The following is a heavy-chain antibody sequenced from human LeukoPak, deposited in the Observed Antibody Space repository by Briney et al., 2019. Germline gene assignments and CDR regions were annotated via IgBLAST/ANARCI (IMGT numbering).Heavy chain of an antibody. CDR3: ARVGQVAAATYNWFDP. J-gene: IGHJ5*02. CDR1: GGSISSYY. Sequence: SETLSLTRTVSGGSISSYYWSWIRQPPGKGLEWIGYIYYSGSTNYNPSLKSRVTISLDTSKNQFSLKLSSVTAADTAVYYCARVGQVAAATYNWFDPWGQGTLVTVSS. CDR2: IYYSGST. D-gene: IGHD6-13*01. V-gene: IGHV4-59*08.